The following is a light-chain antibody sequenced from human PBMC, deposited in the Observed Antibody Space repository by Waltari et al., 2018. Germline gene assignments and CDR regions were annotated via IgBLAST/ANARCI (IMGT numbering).Light chain of an antibody. J-gene: IGLJ3*02. CDR1: SGHSSNI. CDR3: QTGGHGTWV. CDR2: VNSDGSH. Sequence: QLVLTQSPSASASLGASVKLTCTLSSGHSSNIIAWHQQQPGKGPRYLMKVNSDGSHSKGDGIPDRFSGSGSGAERYLTISSVQSEDEADYYCQTGGHGTWVFGGGTKLTVL. V-gene: IGLV4-69*01.